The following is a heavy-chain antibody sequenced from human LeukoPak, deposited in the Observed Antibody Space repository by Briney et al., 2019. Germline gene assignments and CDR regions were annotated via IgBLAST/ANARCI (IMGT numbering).Heavy chain of an antibody. J-gene: IGHJ4*02. CDR3: ARGALDILTGYYNYTLYFDY. CDR2: INPSGGST. Sequence: ASVKVSCKASGYTFTSYYMHWVRQAPGQGLEWMGIINPSGGSTSYAQKFQGRVTITADESTSTAYMELSSLRSEDTAVYYCARGALDILTGYYNYTLYFDYWGQGTLVTVSS. D-gene: IGHD3-9*01. V-gene: IGHV1-46*01. CDR1: GYTFTSYY.